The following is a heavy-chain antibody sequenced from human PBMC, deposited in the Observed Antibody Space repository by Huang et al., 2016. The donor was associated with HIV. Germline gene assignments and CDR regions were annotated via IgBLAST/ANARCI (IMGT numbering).Heavy chain of an antibody. CDR3: ATKTAAMDI. CDR1: TFTFGAYW. D-gene: IGHD1-7*01. V-gene: IGHV3-7*01. CDR2: IKKDESEK. Sequence: VESGGRLVQPGGSLRLSCVGSTFTFGAYWMSLVRKSPGKGVEWVANIKKDESEKYYVEYVKGRFNISRDNAKKVLFLEMNNVRVEDTATYYCATKTAAMDIWGQGTTVTVS. J-gene: IGHJ6*02.